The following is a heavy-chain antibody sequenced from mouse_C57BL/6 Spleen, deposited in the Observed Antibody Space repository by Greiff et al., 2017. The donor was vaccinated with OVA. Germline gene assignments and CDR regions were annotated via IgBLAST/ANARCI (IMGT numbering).Heavy chain of an antibody. V-gene: IGHV1-82*01. J-gene: IGHJ4*01. CDR2: IYPGDGDT. CDR1: GYAFSSSW. CDR3: ARGGNHLYAMDY. Sequence: QVQLQQSGPELVKPGASVKLSCKASGYAFSSSWMNWVKQRPGKGLEWIGRIYPGDGDTNYNGKFKGKATLTADKSSSTAYMQLSSLTSEDSAVYFCARGGNHLYAMDYWGQGTSVTVSS. D-gene: IGHD1-1*02.